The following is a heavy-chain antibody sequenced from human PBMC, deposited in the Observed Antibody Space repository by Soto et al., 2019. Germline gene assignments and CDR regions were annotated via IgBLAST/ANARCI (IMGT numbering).Heavy chain of an antibody. CDR2: ISYEGSNK. CDR3: AKGSTAMTYFDY. Sequence: QVQLVESGGGVVQPGRSLRLSCAASGFTFSSYGMHWVRQAPGKGLEWVAVISYEGSNKYYAASVKGRFTISRDNSKNTQYLQMNSLRAEDTAVYYCAKGSTAMTYFDYWGQGTLVTVSS. V-gene: IGHV3-30*18. CDR1: GFTFSSYG. J-gene: IGHJ4*02. D-gene: IGHD5-18*01.